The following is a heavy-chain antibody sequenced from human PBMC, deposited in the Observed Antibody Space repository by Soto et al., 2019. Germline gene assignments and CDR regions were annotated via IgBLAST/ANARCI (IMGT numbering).Heavy chain of an antibody. J-gene: IGHJ3*02. CDR1: GGTFSSYA. Sequence: AVKVSCKASGGTFSSYAISWVRQAPGQGLEWMGGIIPIFGTANYAQKFQGRVTITADESTSTAYMELSSLRSEDTAVYYCARDWSIVVVPVHYAFDICGEGTTVTV. CDR3: ARDWSIVVVPVHYAFDI. D-gene: IGHD2-2*01. CDR2: IIPIFGTA. V-gene: IGHV1-69*13.